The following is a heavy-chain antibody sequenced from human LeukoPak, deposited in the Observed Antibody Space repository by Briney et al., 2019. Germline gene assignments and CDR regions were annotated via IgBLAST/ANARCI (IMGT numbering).Heavy chain of an antibody. V-gene: IGHV3-23*01. CDR3: AKGGGIVATPRTFDY. CDR2: ISGSGGST. CDR1: GFTFSSYA. Sequence: GGSLRLSCAASGFTFSSYAMSWVRHAPGKGLEWVSAISGSGGSTYYADSVKGRFTISRDNSKNTLYLQMNSLRAEDTAVYYCAKGGGIVATPRTFDYWGQGTLVTVSS. D-gene: IGHD5-12*01. J-gene: IGHJ4*02.